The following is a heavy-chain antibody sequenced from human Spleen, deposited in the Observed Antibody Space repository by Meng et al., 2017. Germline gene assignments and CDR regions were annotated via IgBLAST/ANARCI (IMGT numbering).Heavy chain of an antibody. CDR1: GYIFTTYA. D-gene: IGHD5-18*01. Sequence: QVQLVQSGSELKKPGASVKVSCKASGYIFTTYAINWVRQAPGQGLEWLGGFDTNTRNPTYAQGFTRRFVFSLDASVSTAYLEISSLEAADTAMYYCARHPGGYSYGPPFDYWGQGTLVTVSS. J-gene: IGHJ4*02. CDR3: ARHPGGYSYGPPFDY. V-gene: IGHV7-4-1*02. CDR2: FDTNTRNP.